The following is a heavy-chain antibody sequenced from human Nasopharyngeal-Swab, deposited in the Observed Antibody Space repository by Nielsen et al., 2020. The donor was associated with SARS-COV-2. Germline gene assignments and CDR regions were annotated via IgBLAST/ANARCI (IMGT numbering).Heavy chain of an antibody. D-gene: IGHD5-18*01. V-gene: IGHV3-66*01. CDR1: GFTVSSNY. CDR2: IYSGGST. Sequence: GESLKISCAASGFTVSSNYMSWVRQAPGKGLEWVSVIYSGGSTYYADSVKGRFTISRDNSKNTLYLQMNNLRAEDTAVYYCAREGPDTAMVKYYYYGMDVWGQGTTVTVSS. J-gene: IGHJ6*02. CDR3: AREGPDTAMVKYYYYGMDV.